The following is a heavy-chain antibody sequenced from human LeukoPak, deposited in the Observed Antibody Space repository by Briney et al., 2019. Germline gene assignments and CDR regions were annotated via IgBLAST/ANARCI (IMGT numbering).Heavy chain of an antibody. CDR1: GFPFSSYW. V-gene: IGHV3-30*18. J-gene: IGHJ4*02. Sequence: GGSLRLSCVASGFPFSSYWMTWVRQAPGKGLEWVAVISYDGSNKYYADSVKGRFTISRDNSKNTLYLQMNSLRAEDTAVYYCAKGSPDSSGFVDYWGQGTLVTVSS. CDR3: AKGSPDSSGFVDY. CDR2: ISYDGSNK. D-gene: IGHD3-22*01.